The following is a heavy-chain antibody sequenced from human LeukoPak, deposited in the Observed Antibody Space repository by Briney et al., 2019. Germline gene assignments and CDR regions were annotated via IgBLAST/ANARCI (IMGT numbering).Heavy chain of an antibody. D-gene: IGHD4-17*01. CDR2: IYCSGST. Sequence: SETLSLTCTVSGGSISSYYWSWIRQPPGKGLEWIGYIYCSGSTNYNPSLKSRVTISVDTSKNQFSLKLSSVTAADTAVYYCAREFLTTVTSNLGYWGQGTLVTVSS. J-gene: IGHJ4*02. CDR3: AREFLTTVTSNLGY. CDR1: GGSISSYY. V-gene: IGHV4-59*01.